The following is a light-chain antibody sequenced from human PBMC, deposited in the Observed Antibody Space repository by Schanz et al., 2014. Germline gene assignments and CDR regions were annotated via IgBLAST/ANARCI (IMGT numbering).Light chain of an antibody. CDR3: GTWDTSLSAGV. CDR2: DNN. CDR1: SSNIGNNY. Sequence: QSVLTQPPSVSAAPGQKVTISCSGSSSNIGNNYVSWYQHLPGTAPKLLIYDNNQRPSGIPARFSGSKSGTSATLGISGLQAGDEADYYCGTWDTSLSAGVFGGGTKLTVL. V-gene: IGLV1-51*01. J-gene: IGLJ3*02.